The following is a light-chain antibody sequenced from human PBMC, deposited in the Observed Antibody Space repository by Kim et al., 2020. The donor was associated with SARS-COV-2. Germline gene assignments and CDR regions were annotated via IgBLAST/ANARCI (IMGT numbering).Light chain of an antibody. Sequence: QTATLTSPGNSNICGSRVAAWLQQHQGHPPKLLSYRNNNRPSGISERFSASRSGNTASLTIIGLQPEDEADYFCSTWDSSLSAVVFGGGTKLTVL. CDR3: STWDSSLSAVV. V-gene: IGLV10-54*01. J-gene: IGLJ2*01. CDR1: SNICGSRV. CDR2: RNN.